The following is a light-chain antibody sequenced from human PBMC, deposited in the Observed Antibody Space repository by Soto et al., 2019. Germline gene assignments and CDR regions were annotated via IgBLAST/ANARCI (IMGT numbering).Light chain of an antibody. Sequence: QSALTQPASVSGSPGQSITISCTGTSSDVGGYNYVSWYQQHPGKAPKLMIYEVSNRPSGVSNRFSGAKSGKTASLTISGLQAEDEADYYCSSYTSSSIDYVFGTGTKLTVL. CDR2: EVS. V-gene: IGLV2-14*01. CDR1: SSDVGGYNY. J-gene: IGLJ1*01. CDR3: SSYTSSSIDYV.